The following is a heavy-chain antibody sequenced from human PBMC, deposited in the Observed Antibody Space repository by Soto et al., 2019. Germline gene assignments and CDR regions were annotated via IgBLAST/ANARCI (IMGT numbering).Heavy chain of an antibody. CDR3: ARDLFFVEQWPFFGY. Sequence: ASVKISCKASGYTFTGYYMHWVRQAPGQGLEWMGWINPNSGGTNYAQKFQGRVTMTRDTSISTAYMELSRLRSDDTAVYYCARDLFFVEQWPFFGYWGQGTLVTVSS. D-gene: IGHD6-19*01. V-gene: IGHV1-2*02. CDR1: GYTFTGYY. CDR2: INPNSGGT. J-gene: IGHJ4*02.